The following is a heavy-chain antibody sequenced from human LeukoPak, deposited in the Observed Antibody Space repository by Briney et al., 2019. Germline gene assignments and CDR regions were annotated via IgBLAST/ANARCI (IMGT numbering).Heavy chain of an antibody. CDR3: VQGPYFDY. CDR2: ITRSGSPI. CDR1: GFTFSSYE. J-gene: IGHJ4*02. D-gene: IGHD2-21*01. V-gene: IGHV3-48*03. Sequence: GGSLRLSCAASGFTFSSYEMNWARQAPGKGLEWVSHITRSGSPIYYGDSVKGRFSMSRDNTKNSLYLQMNSLRGDDTAVYYCVQGPYFDYWGQGTLVTVSS.